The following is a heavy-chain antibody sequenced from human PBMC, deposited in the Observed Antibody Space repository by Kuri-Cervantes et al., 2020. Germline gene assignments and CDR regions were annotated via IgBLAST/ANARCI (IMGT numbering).Heavy chain of an antibody. CDR2: IYYSGST. CDR1: GGSISSYY. J-gene: IGHJ3*02. D-gene: IGHD2-2*01. CDR3: ARDRSYYCSSTSCPDDAFDI. V-gene: IGHV4-59*01. Sequence: SETLSLTCTVPGGSISSYYWSWIRQPPGKGLEWIGYIYYSGSTNYNPSLKSRVTISVDTSKNQFSLKLSSVTAADTAVYYCARDRSYYCSSTSCPDDAFDIWGQGTMVTVSS.